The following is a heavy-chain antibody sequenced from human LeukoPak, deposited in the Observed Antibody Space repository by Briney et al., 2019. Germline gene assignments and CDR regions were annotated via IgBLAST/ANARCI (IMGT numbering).Heavy chain of an antibody. V-gene: IGHV4-61*02. CDR1: GGSISSGSYY. J-gene: IGHJ3*02. CDR3: ARAQSAFDI. Sequence: SETLSLTCTVSGGSISSGSYYWSWIRQPAGKGLEWIGRIYISGSTNYNPSLKSRLTISVDTSKNQFSLKLSSVTAADTAVYYCARAQSAFDIWGQGTMVTVSS. CDR2: IYISGST.